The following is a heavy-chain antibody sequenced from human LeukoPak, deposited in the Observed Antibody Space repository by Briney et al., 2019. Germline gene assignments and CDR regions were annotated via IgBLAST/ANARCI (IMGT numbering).Heavy chain of an antibody. CDR3: AKDPASGSPDY. Sequence: GGSLRLSCAASGFTFSTYELNWVRQAPGKGLEWVSAISGSGGSTYYADSVKGRFTISRDNSKNTLYLQMNSLRAEDTAVYYCAKDPASGSPDYWGQGTLVTVSS. CDR2: ISGSGGST. V-gene: IGHV3-23*01. D-gene: IGHD1-26*01. J-gene: IGHJ4*02. CDR1: GFTFSTYE.